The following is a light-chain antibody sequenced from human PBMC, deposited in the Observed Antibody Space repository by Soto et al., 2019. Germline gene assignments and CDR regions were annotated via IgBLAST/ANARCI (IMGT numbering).Light chain of an antibody. CDR1: QTVSSN. CDR2: GVS. CDR3: HQYNNWPFT. V-gene: IGKV3D-15*01. J-gene: IGKJ2*01. Sequence: EKVMTQSPATLSVSPGARAPLSCRASQTVSSNLAWYQQKPGQAPRLLIYGVSTRATGIPARFSGSGSGTELTLTISSLQSEDFAVYYCHQYNNWPFTFGQGTKVDIK.